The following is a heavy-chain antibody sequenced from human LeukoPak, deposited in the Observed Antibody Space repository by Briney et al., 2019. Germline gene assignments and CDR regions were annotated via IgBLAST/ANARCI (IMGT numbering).Heavy chain of an antibody. CDR3: ASNGRYSSGWYGFDY. J-gene: IGHJ4*02. D-gene: IGHD6-19*01. CDR1: GASISSYY. V-gene: IGHV4-59*01. CDR2: IYYSGST. Sequence: PSETLSLTCTVSGASISSYYWSCLRHPAGKGLEWIGYIYYSGSTNYNPSLKSRVTISVDTSKNQFSLKLSSVTAADTAVYYCASNGRYSSGWYGFDYWGQGTLVTVSS.